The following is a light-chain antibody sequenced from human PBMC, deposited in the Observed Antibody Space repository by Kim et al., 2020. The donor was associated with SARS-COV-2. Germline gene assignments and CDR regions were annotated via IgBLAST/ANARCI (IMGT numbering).Light chain of an antibody. V-gene: IGKV3-15*01. CDR2: AAS. CDR3: QEYNNWPPRYT. J-gene: IGKJ2*01. CDR1: QSVNSN. Sequence: PGETATLSCRASQSVNSNLAWYQQKPGQAPRLLIFAASARATGIPARFSGSGSGTEFSLTISSLQSDDFAVYYCQEYNNWPPRYTFGQGTKLEI.